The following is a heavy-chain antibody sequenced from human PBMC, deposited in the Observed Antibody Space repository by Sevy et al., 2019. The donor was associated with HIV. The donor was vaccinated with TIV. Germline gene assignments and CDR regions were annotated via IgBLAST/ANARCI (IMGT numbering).Heavy chain of an antibody. Sequence: GVSLRLSCAASGFTFSDYYMSWIRQAPGKGLEWVSYISSSSSYTNYADSVKGRFTTSRDNAKNSLYLQMNSLRAEDTAVYYCARVGMVRGLDYWGQGTLVTVSS. V-gene: IGHV3-11*06. D-gene: IGHD3-10*01. J-gene: IGHJ4*02. CDR1: GFTFSDYY. CDR3: ARVGMVRGLDY. CDR2: ISSSSSYT.